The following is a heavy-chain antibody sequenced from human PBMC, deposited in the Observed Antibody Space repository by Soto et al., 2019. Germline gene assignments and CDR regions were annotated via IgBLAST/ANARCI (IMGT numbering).Heavy chain of an antibody. CDR2: IWYDGSIK. J-gene: IGHJ6*02. Sequence: ESGGGVVQPGRSLRLSCAASGFTFHTYGMHWVRQIPGKGLQWVAIIWYDGSIKYYADSVRGRFTISRDNSKNTLYLQMNSLRAGDTAVYYCARARELSSLDVWGQGTTVTVSS. D-gene: IGHD1-26*01. CDR3: ARARELSSLDV. V-gene: IGHV3-33*01. CDR1: GFTFHTYG.